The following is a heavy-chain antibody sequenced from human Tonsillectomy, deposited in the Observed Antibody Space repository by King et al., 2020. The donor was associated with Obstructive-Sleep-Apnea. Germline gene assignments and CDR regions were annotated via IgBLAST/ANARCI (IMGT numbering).Heavy chain of an antibody. J-gene: IGHJ4*02. Sequence: QLQESGPGVVKPSETLSLTCVVSGGSISSSNDYWGWIRQPPGKGLEWIGSIYYTGSSFSNPSLRGRATISVDTSKNQFSLKLNSVTAADTAVYYCAGLSGVMANYYYDTAGYFDYWGQGTLVTASS. CDR1: GGSISSSNDY. D-gene: IGHD3-22*01. CDR2: IYYTGSS. CDR3: AGLSGVMANYYYDTAGYFDY. V-gene: IGHV4-39*07.